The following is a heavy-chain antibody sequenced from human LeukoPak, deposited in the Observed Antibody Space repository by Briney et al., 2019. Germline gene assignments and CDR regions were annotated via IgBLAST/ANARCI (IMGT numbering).Heavy chain of an antibody. J-gene: IGHJ4*02. CDR3: ARTLLGSGLFDY. CDR2: INPNSGGT. D-gene: IGHD3-10*01. V-gene: IGHV1-2*02. Sequence: ASVKVSCKASGYTFTGYYMHWVRQAPGQGLEWMGWINPNSGGTNYAQKFQGRVTMTRDTSISTACMELSRLRSDDTAVYYCARTLLGSGLFDYWGQGTLVTVSS. CDR1: GYTFTGYY.